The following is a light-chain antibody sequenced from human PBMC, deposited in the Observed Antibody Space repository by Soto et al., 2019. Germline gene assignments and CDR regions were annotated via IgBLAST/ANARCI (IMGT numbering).Light chain of an antibody. CDR3: CSYAGSYTYV. Sequence: LTQPRSVSGSPGQSVTISCTGTSSDVGGYNYVSWYQHHPGKAPKLMIYDVTKRPSGVRDRFSASKSGNTASLTISGLQAEDEADYYCCSYAGSYTYVFGT. J-gene: IGLJ1*01. CDR2: DVT. CDR1: SSDVGGYNY. V-gene: IGLV2-11*01.